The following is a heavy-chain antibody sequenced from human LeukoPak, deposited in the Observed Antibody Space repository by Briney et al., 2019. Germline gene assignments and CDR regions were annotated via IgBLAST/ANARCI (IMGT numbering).Heavy chain of an antibody. D-gene: IGHD3-10*01. CDR1: GFTFISYA. V-gene: IGHV3-23*01. CDR2: ISGSGGST. Sequence: GGWLRLSCVASGFTFISYAMSWVRQAAGKGREGVSAISGSGGSTYYADSVKGRFTISRDNSKNTLYLQMNSLRAEATAVYYCAKGGISGSEHWGQQTLVTVSS. CDR3: AKGGISGSEH. J-gene: IGHJ1*01.